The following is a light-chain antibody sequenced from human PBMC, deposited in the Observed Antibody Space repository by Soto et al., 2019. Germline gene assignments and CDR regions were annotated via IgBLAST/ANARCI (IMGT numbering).Light chain of an antibody. CDR2: GAS. Sequence: EIVMTQSPATLSVSPGERATLSCRASQSVSSDLAWYQQKPGQAPRLLIYGASTRATGIAARFSGSGSGTEFNLTISSLQSEDFAVYFCQHYNDWPTTFGPGTKVDIK. CDR1: QSVSSD. J-gene: IGKJ3*01. CDR3: QHYNDWPTT. V-gene: IGKV3-15*01.